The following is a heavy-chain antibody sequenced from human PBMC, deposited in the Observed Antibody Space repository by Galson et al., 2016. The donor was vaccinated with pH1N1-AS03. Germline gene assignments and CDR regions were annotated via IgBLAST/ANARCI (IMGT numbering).Heavy chain of an antibody. D-gene: IGHD1-26*01. V-gene: IGHV3-7*01. CDR2: IKQDGSEK. J-gene: IGHJ5*02. CDR3: ATAVRYYFDP. Sequence: SLRLSCAASGFTFSTLWMTWVRQAPGKGLEWVANIKQDGSEKYYVDSVKGRFTISRDNARNSLYLQMNSLRVDDTAVYYCATAVRYYFDPWGQGTLVIVSS. CDR1: GFTFSTLW.